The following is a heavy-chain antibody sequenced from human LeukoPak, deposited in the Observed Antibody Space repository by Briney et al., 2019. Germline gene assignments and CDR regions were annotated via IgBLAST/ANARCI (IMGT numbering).Heavy chain of an antibody. CDR3: ARGVGVYSNYPTYYYYYYMDV. V-gene: IGHV4-61*02. Sequence: PSETLSLTYTVSGGSISSGSYYWSWIRQPAGKGLEWSGRIYTSGSTNYNPSLKSRVTISVDTSKDQFSLKLSSVTAADTAVYYCARGVGVYSNYPTYYYYYYMDVWGKGTTVTVSS. J-gene: IGHJ6*03. D-gene: IGHD4-11*01. CDR1: GGSISSGSYY. CDR2: IYTSGST.